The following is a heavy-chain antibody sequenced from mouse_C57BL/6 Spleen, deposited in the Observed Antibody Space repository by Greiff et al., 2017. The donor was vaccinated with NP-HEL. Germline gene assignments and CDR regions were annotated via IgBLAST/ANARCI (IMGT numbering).Heavy chain of an antibody. Sequence: VQLQQSGAELVKPGASVKISCKASGYAFSSYWMNWVKQRPGKGLEWIGQIYPGDGDTNYNGKFKGKATLTADKSSSTAYMQLSSLTSEDSAVYFCARCPNWDVGYFDYWGQGTTLTVSS. D-gene: IGHD4-1*01. V-gene: IGHV1-80*01. CDR1: GYAFSSYW. CDR3: ARCPNWDVGYFDY. J-gene: IGHJ2*01. CDR2: IYPGDGDT.